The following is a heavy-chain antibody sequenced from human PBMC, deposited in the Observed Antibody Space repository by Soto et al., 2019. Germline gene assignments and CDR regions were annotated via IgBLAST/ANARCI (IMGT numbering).Heavy chain of an antibody. CDR1: GFTFSNYA. Sequence: GGSLRLSCAASGFTFSNYAMTWVRQAPGKGLEWVSALSGSGVSTYYADSVKGRFTISRDNSKSTLYLQMNSLRAEDTALYYCAKGRSYYYYYGVDVWGQGTTVTVSS. V-gene: IGHV3-23*01. J-gene: IGHJ6*02. CDR3: AKGRSYYYYYGVDV. CDR2: LSGSGVST.